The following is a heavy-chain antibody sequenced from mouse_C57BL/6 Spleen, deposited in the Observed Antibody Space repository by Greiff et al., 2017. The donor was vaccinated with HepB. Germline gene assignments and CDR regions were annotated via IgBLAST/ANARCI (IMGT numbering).Heavy chain of an antibody. V-gene: IGHV1-59*01. CDR3: ARRTWPGFDD. Sequence: VQLQQPGAELVRPGTSVKLSCKASGYTFTSFWMHWVKPRPGQGLEWIGVIDLSDSYTNYNQKFKGKATLTVDTSSSTAYMQLSSLTSEDSAVYYCARRTWPGFDDWGQGTTLTVSS. CDR1: GYTFTSFW. CDR2: IDLSDSYT. J-gene: IGHJ2*01.